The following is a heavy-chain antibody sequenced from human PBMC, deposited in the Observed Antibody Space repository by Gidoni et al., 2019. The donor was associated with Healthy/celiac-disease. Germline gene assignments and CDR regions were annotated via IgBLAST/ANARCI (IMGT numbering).Heavy chain of an antibody. V-gene: IGHV4-34*01. D-gene: IGHD6-13*01. Sequence: QVQLQQSGAGLLMPSETLSPTGAVYGGSFSGYYWGWIRQPPGKGLEWIGEINHSGSTNYNPSLKSRVTISVDTSKNQFSLKLSSVTAADTAVYYCARVYSSSWQRDYWGQGTLVTVSS. CDR1: GGSFSGYY. CDR2: INHSGST. J-gene: IGHJ4*02. CDR3: ARVYSSSWQRDY.